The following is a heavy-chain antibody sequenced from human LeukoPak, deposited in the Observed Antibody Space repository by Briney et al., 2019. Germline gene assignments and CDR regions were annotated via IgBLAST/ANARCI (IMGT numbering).Heavy chain of an antibody. Sequence: KPSETLSLTCTVSGVSISSHYWSWIRQPPGKGLEWIGYIYYSGSTNYNPSLKSRVTISVDTSKNQFSLKLSSVTAADTAVYYCARAGSGYYLGAFDIWGQGTMVTVSS. D-gene: IGHD3-22*01. J-gene: IGHJ3*02. CDR3: ARAGSGYYLGAFDI. V-gene: IGHV4-59*11. CDR1: GVSISSHY. CDR2: IYYSGST.